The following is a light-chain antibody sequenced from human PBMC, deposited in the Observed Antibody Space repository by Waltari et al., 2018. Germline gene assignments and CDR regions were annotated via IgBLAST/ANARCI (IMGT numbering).Light chain of an antibody. CDR1: SSDVGVHNY. CDR2: AVN. J-gene: IGLJ3*02. CDR3: SSYTTSNTWV. V-gene: IGLV2-14*03. Sequence: QSALTQPASVSGSPGQSITISCTGTSSDVGVHNYVSWYQQHPGKATKLRIYAVNKLPSGVSDRFSGSWSGNPASLTISGLQAEDEADYYCSSYTTSNTWVFGGGTKLTVL.